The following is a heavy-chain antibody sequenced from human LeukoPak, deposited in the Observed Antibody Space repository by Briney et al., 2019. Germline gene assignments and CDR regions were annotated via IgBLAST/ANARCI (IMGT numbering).Heavy chain of an antibody. V-gene: IGHV1-8*03. J-gene: IGHJ3*01. Sequence: ASVTVSCKTSGYTFTDYDVHWVRQAPGQGLEWMGWINPNSGSTNYAQRLQGRVTFTRDISLSIAYMELSSLTSEDAAVYFCARGDFGETNTAFDVWGQGTLVAVSS. CDR3: ARGDFGETNTAFDV. CDR2: INPNSGST. D-gene: IGHD4-17*01. CDR1: GYTFTDYD.